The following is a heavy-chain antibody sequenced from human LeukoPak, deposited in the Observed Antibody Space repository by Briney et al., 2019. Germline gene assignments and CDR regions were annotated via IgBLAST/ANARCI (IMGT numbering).Heavy chain of an antibody. CDR2: IYYSGST. CDR1: GGSISSYY. Sequence: SETLSLTCTVPGGSISSYYWTWIRQPPGKGLEWIGYIYYSGSTNYNPSLKSRVTISVDTSKNQFSLKLSSVTAADTAVYYCARSSVPYYYYNYYMDVWGKGTTVAVSS. CDR3: ARSSVPYYYYNYYMDV. D-gene: IGHD3-22*01. V-gene: IGHV4-59*01. J-gene: IGHJ6*03.